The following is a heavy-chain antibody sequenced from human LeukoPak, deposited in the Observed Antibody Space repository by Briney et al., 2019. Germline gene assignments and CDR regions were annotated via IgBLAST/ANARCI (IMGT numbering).Heavy chain of an antibody. CDR3: ARGRYRYSYDY. CDR2: IRPTDGAT. CDR1: GYIFTDHF. D-gene: IGHD1-26*01. J-gene: IGHJ4*02. V-gene: IGHV1-2*02. Sequence: ASVKVSCKASGYIFTDHFFHWVRQAPGQGLEWMGWIRPTDGATKVAQKFQGRATLTRDTSISTVYMEMSGLRFDDTAMYYCARGRYRYSYDYWGQGTLVTVSS.